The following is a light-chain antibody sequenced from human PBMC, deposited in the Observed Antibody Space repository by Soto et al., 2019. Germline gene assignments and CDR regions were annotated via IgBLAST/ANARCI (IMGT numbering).Light chain of an antibody. CDR2: GAS. J-gene: IGKJ5*01. V-gene: IGKV3-20*01. Sequence: DNVWTQSPGTLSLSPGEGVTLSCRASQTIRSTYFAWYQQKPGQAPRLLIYGASSRATGIPVRFSGTGSGTDFALTISRLEPEDSAVYYCQQYGSSLITFGRGTRRRL. CDR1: QTIRSTY. CDR3: QQYGSSLIT.